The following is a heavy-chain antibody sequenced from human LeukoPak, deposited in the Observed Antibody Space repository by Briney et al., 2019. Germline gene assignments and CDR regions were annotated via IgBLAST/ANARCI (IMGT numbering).Heavy chain of an antibody. V-gene: IGHV1-18*01. CDR2: VSPSHTTR. J-gene: IGHJ3*02. D-gene: IGHD3-3*02. CDR1: GYTFRQYS. Sequence: GASVKVSCKSSGYTFRQYSISWVRQAPGTGFEWMGWVSPSHTTRVYAQEFQVRVTMTADTNTNTVSMELRILRFDDTAVYFCARDYILPLETDNGDGFAIWGQGTVVTVSS. CDR3: ARDYILPLETDNGDGFAI.